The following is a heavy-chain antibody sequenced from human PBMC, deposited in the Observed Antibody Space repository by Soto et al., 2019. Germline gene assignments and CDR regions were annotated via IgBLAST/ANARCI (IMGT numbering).Heavy chain of an antibody. CDR1: GGSISSGGYY. Sequence: QVQLQESGPGLVKPSQTLSLTCTVSGGSISSGGYYWSWIRQHPGKVLEWIGYIYYSGSTYYNPSLTSRVTVSVDTTKNHFSLKLCSVTAADRAVYYCARTSGSGGSCYKIDYWGQGTLVTVSS. J-gene: IGHJ4*02. V-gene: IGHV4-31*03. CDR3: ARTSGSGGSCYKIDY. CDR2: IYYSGST. D-gene: IGHD2-15*01.